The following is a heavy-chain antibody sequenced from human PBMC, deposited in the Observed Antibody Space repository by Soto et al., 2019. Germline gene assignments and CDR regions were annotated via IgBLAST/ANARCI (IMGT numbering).Heavy chain of an antibody. CDR1: GGSFSGYY. Sequence: QVQLQQWGAGLLKPSETLSLTCAVYGGSFSGYYWSWIRRPPGKGLEWIGEINHSGSTNYNPSLKSRVTISVDTSKNQFSLKLSSVTAADTAVYYCARGPRGVTPQNYYMDVWGKGTTVTVSS. J-gene: IGHJ6*03. V-gene: IGHV4-34*01. CDR2: INHSGST. CDR3: ARGPRGVTPQNYYMDV. D-gene: IGHD3-10*01.